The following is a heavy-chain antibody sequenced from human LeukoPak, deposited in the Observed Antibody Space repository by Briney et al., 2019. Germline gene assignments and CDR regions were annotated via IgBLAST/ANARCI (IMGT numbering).Heavy chain of an antibody. Sequence: ASVKVSCKASGYTFTSYDINWVRQATGQGLEWMGWMNPNSGNTGYAQKFQGRVTMTRNTSISTAYMEPSSLRSEDTAVYYCAGGIRRVGATSSYYFDYWGQGTLVTVSS. J-gene: IGHJ4*02. D-gene: IGHD1-26*01. CDR3: AGGIRRVGATSSYYFDY. CDR2: MNPNSGNT. V-gene: IGHV1-8*01. CDR1: GYTFTSYD.